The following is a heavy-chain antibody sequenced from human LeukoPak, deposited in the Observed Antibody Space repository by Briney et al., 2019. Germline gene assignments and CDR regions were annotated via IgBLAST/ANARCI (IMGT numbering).Heavy chain of an antibody. V-gene: IGHV4-34*01. CDR3: ARGEVYFGSGYYYSGAFDI. CDR2: INHSGST. Sequence: PSETLSLTCAVYGGSFSGYYWSWIRQPPGKGLEWIGEINHSGSTNYNPSLKSRVTISVDTSKNQFSLKLSSVTAADTAVYYCARGEVYFGSGYYYSGAFDIWGQGTMVTVSS. D-gene: IGHD3-22*01. CDR1: GGSFSGYY. J-gene: IGHJ3*02.